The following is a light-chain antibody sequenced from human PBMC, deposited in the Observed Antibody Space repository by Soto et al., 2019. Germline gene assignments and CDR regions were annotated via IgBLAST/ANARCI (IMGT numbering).Light chain of an antibody. Sequence: QSVLTQPASVSGSPGQSITISCTGTSSDVGGYNYVSWYQQHPGKAPKLIIYEVSNRPSGVSNRFSGSKSGNTASLTISGLQAEDEADYYCSSYTSSSLNYVFGTGTKGTVL. CDR3: SSYTSSSLNYV. V-gene: IGLV2-14*01. J-gene: IGLJ1*01. CDR2: EVS. CDR1: SSDVGGYNY.